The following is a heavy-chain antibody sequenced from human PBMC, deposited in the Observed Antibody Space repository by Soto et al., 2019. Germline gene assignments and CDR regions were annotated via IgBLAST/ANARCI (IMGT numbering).Heavy chain of an antibody. Sequence: EVQLVESGGGLIQPGGSLRLSCAASGFTVSSNYMSWVRQTPGKGLEWVANINQDGSEKNYVDSVKGRFTIYRDNAKNSLYLQMSSLTAEDSALYYCSRSLNSWGQGTLVTVSS. V-gene: IGHV3-7*01. CDR2: INQDGSEK. CDR1: GFTVSSNY. J-gene: IGHJ4*02. CDR3: SRSLNS.